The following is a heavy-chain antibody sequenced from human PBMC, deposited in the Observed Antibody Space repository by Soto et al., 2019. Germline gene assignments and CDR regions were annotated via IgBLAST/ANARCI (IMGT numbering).Heavy chain of an antibody. CDR3: TRGDSSSWRPHFDP. J-gene: IGHJ5*02. D-gene: IGHD6-13*01. V-gene: IGHV4-59*01. CDR2: IHHSGST. CDR1: GASIRSYY. Sequence: SETLSLTCTVSGASIRSYYWSWIRQPPGKGLEWIGFIHHSGSTNYNPSLKSRLTMSVDTSKNQFSLKLSSVTAADTAVYYCTRGDSSSWRPHFDPWGQGTLVTVSS.